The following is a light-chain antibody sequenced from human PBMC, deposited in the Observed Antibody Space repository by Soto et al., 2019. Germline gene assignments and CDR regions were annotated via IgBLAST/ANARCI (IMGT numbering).Light chain of an antibody. J-gene: IGLJ3*02. CDR3: CSYTSSADLV. CDR1: SSDIGGYNY. Sequence: QSALTQPASVSGAPGQSITISCSGSSSDIGGYNYVSWYQHHPGKVPKVMIYEVSNRPSGVSDRFTGSKSGNTASLTISGLQAEDEADYYCCSYTSSADLVFGGGTKLTVL. V-gene: IGLV2-14*01. CDR2: EVS.